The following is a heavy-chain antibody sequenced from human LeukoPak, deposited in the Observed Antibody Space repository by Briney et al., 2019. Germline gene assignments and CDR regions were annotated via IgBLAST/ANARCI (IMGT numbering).Heavy chain of an antibody. CDR3: ARLHPPYYDILTGYYFSNAFDI. CDR2: IYPGDSDT. D-gene: IGHD3-9*01. V-gene: IGHV5-51*01. CDR1: GYSFTSYW. Sequence: GESLKISCKGSGYSFTSYWIGWVRQMPGKGLEWMGIIYPGDSDTRYSPSFQGQVTISVDKSISTAYLQWSSLKASDTAMYYCARLHPPYYDILTGYYFSNAFDIWGQGTMVTVSS. J-gene: IGHJ3*02.